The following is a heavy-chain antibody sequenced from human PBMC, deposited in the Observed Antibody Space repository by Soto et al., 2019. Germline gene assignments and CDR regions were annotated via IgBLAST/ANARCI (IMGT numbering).Heavy chain of an antibody. J-gene: IGHJ6*02. CDR2: INPNSGGT. CDR3: ARINLPIWFGELLSGMDV. D-gene: IGHD3-10*01. Sequence: GSVNVSFKASGYPFTGYYMHLVRQAPGQGLEWMGWINPNSGGTNYAQKFQGRVTMTRDTSISTAYMELSRLRSDDTAVYYCARINLPIWFGELLSGMDVWGQGTTVTVSS. V-gene: IGHV1-2*02. CDR1: GYPFTGYY.